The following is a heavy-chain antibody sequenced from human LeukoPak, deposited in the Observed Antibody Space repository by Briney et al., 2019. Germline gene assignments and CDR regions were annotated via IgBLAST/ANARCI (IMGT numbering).Heavy chain of an antibody. Sequence: ASVKVSCKASGYTFTSYAMHWVRQAPGQRLEWMGWINAGNGNTKYSQKFQGRVTITRDTSASTAYMELSSLRSEDTAVYYCARSYGDLYYFDYWGQGTLVTVSS. CDR2: INAGNGNT. CDR3: ARSYGDLYYFDY. D-gene: IGHD4-17*01. J-gene: IGHJ4*02. CDR1: GYTFTSYA. V-gene: IGHV1-3*01.